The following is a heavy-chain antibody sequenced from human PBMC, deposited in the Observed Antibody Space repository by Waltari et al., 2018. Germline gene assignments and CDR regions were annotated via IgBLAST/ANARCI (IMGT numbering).Heavy chain of an antibody. J-gene: IGHJ4*02. CDR2: ISDSGVST. Sequence: SYAMSWVRQAPGKGLEWVSAISDSGVSTYYADSVKGRFTISRDNSKSTLYLQMNSLRAEDTAVYYCATLAVTTSYGAYWGQGTLVTVSS. CDR3: ATLAVTTSYGAY. D-gene: IGHD4-17*01. V-gene: IGHV3-23*01. CDR1: SYA.